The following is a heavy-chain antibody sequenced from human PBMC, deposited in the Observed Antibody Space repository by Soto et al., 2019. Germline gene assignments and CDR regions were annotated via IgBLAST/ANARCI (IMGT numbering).Heavy chain of an antibody. D-gene: IGHD3-10*01. J-gene: IGHJ4*02. V-gene: IGHV1-18*01. Sequence: QVQLVQSGGEVKMPGASVKVSCKASGYTFTNFGIIWVRQAPGQGLEWMGWISTYNGNTNYAQKVQGNATTTTDTSPTIAYRGLRSLKSDDKAVYYCARRGVRGSGRYGGDYWGQGTLVTVSS. CDR3: ARRGVRGSGRYGGDY. CDR2: ISTYNGNT. CDR1: GYTFTNFG.